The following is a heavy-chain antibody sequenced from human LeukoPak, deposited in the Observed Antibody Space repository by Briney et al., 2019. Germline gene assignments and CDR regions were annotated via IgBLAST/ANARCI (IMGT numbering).Heavy chain of an antibody. Sequence: GGSLRLSCAASGFTFSSYAMSWVRQAPGKGLEWVSAISGSGDTTYYADYVKGRFTISRDNSKNTLYLQMNSLRVEDTAVFYCAKDDAWLQYNYWGQGTLVTVSS. J-gene: IGHJ4*02. V-gene: IGHV3-23*01. D-gene: IGHD5-24*01. CDR2: ISGSGDTT. CDR3: AKDDAWLQYNY. CDR1: GFTFSSYA.